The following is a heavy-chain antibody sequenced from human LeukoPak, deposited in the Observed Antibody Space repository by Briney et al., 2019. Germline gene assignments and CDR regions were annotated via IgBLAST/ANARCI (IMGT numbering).Heavy chain of an antibody. CDR1: GFTFSNYA. Sequence: GGSLRLSCAASGFTFSNYAMSWVRQAPGKGLEWVSAISGNGGSTYYADSVKGRFTISRDNSKNTLYLQMNSLRAEDTAVYYCAKGVGVAGTENAFDIWGQGTMVTVSS. J-gene: IGHJ3*02. CDR3: AKGVGVAGTENAFDI. V-gene: IGHV3-23*01. D-gene: IGHD6-19*01. CDR2: ISGNGGST.